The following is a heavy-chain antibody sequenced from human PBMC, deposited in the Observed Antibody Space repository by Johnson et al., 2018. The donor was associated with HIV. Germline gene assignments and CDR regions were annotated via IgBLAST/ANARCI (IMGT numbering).Heavy chain of an antibody. D-gene: IGHD6-19*01. J-gene: IGHJ3*02. CDR1: GFTFSSYA. CDR2: ISGRGGDT. Sequence: VQLVESGGGLVQPGGSLRLSCAASGFTFSSYAMSWVRQAPGKGLEWVSAISGRGGDTYYADSVKGRFSISRDNSKNTLYLQMNSLRAEDTAVYYCVAQWQVLGTFDIWGQGTMVTVSS. V-gene: IGHV3-23*04. CDR3: VAQWQVLGTFDI.